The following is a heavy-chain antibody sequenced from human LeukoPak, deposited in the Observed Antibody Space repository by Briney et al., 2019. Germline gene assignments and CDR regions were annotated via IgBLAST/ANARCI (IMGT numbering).Heavy chain of an antibody. Sequence: SETLSLTCTVSGGSISSYYWSWIRHPPGKGLEWIGYIYYSGSTYYNPSLKSRVTISVDTSKNQFSLKLSSVTAADTAVYYCASVQLWFDYWGQGTLVTVSS. CDR3: ASVQLWFDY. D-gene: IGHD5-18*01. J-gene: IGHJ4*02. CDR1: GGSISSYY. V-gene: IGHV4-59*12. CDR2: IYYSGST.